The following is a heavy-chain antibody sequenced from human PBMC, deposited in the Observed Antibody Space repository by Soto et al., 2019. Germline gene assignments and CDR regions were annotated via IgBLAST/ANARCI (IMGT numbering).Heavy chain of an antibody. CDR1: GFTFSDYY. J-gene: IGHJ3*02. V-gene: IGHV3-11*04. CDR3: AQLYGSGSYYNLDAFDI. Sequence: GGSLRLSCAASGFTFSDYYMSWIRQAPGKGLEWVSYISSSSTIYYADSVKGRFTISRDNAKNSLYLQMNSLRAEDTAVYYCAQLYGSGSYYNLDAFDIWGQGTMVTVSS. D-gene: IGHD3-10*01. CDR2: ISSSSTI.